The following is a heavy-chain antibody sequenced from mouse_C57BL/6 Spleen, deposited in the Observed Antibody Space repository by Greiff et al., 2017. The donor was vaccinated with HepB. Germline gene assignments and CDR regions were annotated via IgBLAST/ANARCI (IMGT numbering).Heavy chain of an antibody. CDR2: IYPGSGNT. D-gene: IGHD1-1*01. V-gene: IGHV1-76*01. CDR3: AREGTTAVHWYFDV. Sequence: VKVVESGAELVRPGASVKLSCKASGYTFTDYYINWVKQRPGQGLEWIARIYPGSGNTYYNEKFKGKATLTAEKSSSTAYMQLSSLTSEDSAVYFCAREGTTAVHWYFDVWGTGTTVTVSS. CDR1: GYTFTDYY. J-gene: IGHJ1*03.